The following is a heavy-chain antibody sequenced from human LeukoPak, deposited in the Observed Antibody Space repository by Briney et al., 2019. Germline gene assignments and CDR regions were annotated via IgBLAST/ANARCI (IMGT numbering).Heavy chain of an antibody. V-gene: IGHV1-8*01. J-gene: IGHJ3*02. CDR3: AVYDSSGYYYSNDAFDI. CDR1: GYTITSYD. CDR2: MNPNSGNT. Sequence: ASVTVSCKASGYTITSYDINWVRQAPGQGLEWMGWMNPNSGNTGYAQKFQGRVTMTRNTSISTAYMELSSLRSEDTAVYYCAVYDSSGYYYSNDAFDIWGQGTMVTVSS. D-gene: IGHD3-22*01.